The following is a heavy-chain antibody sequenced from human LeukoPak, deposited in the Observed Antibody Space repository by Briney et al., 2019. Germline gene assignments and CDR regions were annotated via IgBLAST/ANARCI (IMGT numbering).Heavy chain of an antibody. V-gene: IGHV1-2*02. CDR1: GGTFSDYA. D-gene: IGHD5-12*01. J-gene: IGHJ3*02. Sequence: GSSVKVSCKASGGTFSDYALNWVRQAPGQGLEWMGWINPNSGGTNYAQKFQGRVTMTRDTSISTAYMELSRLRSDDTAVYYCARVDYSGYDGGAFDIWGQGTMVTVSS. CDR3: ARVDYSGYDGGAFDI. CDR2: INPNSGGT.